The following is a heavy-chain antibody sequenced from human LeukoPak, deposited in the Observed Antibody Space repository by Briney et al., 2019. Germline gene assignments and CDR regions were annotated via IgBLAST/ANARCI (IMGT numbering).Heavy chain of an antibody. CDR1: GGSISSSSYY. CDR2: AYYSGSA. J-gene: IGHJ4*02. V-gene: IGHV4-39*01. CDR3: VRQPTGSLDY. Sequence: PSETLSLTCTVSGGSISSSSYYWGWIRQPPGKGLEWIGIAYYSGSAYYNPSLKSRVTISVDTSKNQFSLKLSSVTAADTAVYYCVRQPTGSLDYWGQGALVTVS. D-gene: IGHD3-9*01.